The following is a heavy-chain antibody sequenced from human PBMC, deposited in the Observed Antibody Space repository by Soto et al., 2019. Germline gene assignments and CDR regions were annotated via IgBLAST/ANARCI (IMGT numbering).Heavy chain of an antibody. CDR2: IYYSGST. V-gene: IGHV4-59*08. J-gene: IGHJ4*02. Sequence: PSETMSLTCTVSGGSISSYYWSWIRQPPGKGLEWIGYIYYSGSTNYNPSLKSRVTISVDTSKNQFSLKLNSMTAADTAVYYCARHNYGSGSTYFDYWGQGTRVTVS. CDR1: GGSISSYY. CDR3: ARHNYGSGSTYFDY. D-gene: IGHD3-10*01.